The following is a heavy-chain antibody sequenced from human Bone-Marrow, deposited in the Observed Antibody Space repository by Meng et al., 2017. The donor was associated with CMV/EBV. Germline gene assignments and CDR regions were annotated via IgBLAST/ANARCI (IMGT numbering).Heavy chain of an antibody. V-gene: IGHV1-69*10. CDR3: ARGGRKYHYNGMDV. Sequence: SVKVSCKASGGTFSSYAISWVRQAPGQGLEWMGGIIPILGIANYAQKFQGRVTITADKSTSTAYMELSSLRSEDTAVYYCARGGRKYHYNGMDVWGRGSSVTGSS. CDR1: GGTFSSYA. CDR2: IIPILGIA. D-gene: IGHD1-14*01. J-gene: IGHJ6*01.